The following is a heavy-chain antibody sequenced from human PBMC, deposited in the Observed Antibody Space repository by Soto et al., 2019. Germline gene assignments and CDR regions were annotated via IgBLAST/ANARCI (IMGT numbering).Heavy chain of an antibody. CDR3: ARQLGRNTGFDN. CDR1: GLPAGSNY. Sequence: EVPLVESGGGLIQPGGSLSLSCAAPGLPAGSNYLSWVRQAPGRGLEGVSVLFSGGSTYYADSVKGRFTISRDNSKNTLYLQMNILRAEDTAVYYCARQLGRNTGFDNWGQGTLVTVSS. V-gene: IGHV3-53*01. CDR2: LFSGGST. D-gene: IGHD1-1*01. J-gene: IGHJ4*02.